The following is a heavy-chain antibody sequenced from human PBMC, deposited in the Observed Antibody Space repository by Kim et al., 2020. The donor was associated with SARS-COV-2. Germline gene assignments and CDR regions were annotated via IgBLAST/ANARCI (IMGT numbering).Heavy chain of an antibody. CDR3: ARHR. CDR2: INDSRSS. J-gene: IGHJ1*01. V-gene: IGHV4-39*01. CDR1: GGSISSCSYY. Sequence: SETLSLTCTVSGGSISSCSYYWVRLPQPPGKELVWFVCINDSRSSYHNPKTKSRITISVDTSKYQFSLKPRPVTAAAAADYYCARHRWG.